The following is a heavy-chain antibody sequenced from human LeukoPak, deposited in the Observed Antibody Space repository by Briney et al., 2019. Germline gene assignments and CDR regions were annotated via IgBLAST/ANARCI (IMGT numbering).Heavy chain of an antibody. J-gene: IGHJ4*02. CDR3: AKVHGYSYGYFDY. CDR2: ISWNSGTI. D-gene: IGHD5-18*01. CDR1: GFTFDDCA. V-gene: IGHV3-9*01. Sequence: GGSLRLSCAASGFTFDDCAMHRVRQAPGKGLEWVSGISWNSGTIDYADSVKGRFTISRDNTKNSLYLQMNSLRAEDTALYYCAKVHGYSYGYFDYWGQGSLVTVSS.